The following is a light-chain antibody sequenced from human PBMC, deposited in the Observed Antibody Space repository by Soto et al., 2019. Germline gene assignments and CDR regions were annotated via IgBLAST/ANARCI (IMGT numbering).Light chain of an antibody. CDR3: SSYTSDNFDV. J-gene: IGLJ1*01. Sequence: QSALTQPASVSGSPGQSSTISCTGTGSDISAYNYVSWYQQHPGKAPKLMIYEVGDRPSGLSNRFSGSKSGNTASLTISRLQSEDEADYYCSSYTSDNFDVFGTGTKVTVL. CDR1: GSDISAYNY. CDR2: EVG. V-gene: IGLV2-14*01.